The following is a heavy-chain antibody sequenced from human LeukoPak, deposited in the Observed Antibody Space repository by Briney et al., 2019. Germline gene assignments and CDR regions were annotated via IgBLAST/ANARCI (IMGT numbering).Heavy chain of an antibody. V-gene: IGHV3-7*01. CDR3: GRMAVRASLDY. CDR1: GFTFSSYW. Sequence: GGSLRLYCAASGFTFSSYWMSWVRQATGKGLEWVANIKQDGSEKYYVDSVKGRFTISRDNAKNSLYMQMNSLRAEDTAVDYCGRMAVRASLDYWGQGTLVAVSS. D-gene: IGHD4-23*01. CDR2: IKQDGSEK. J-gene: IGHJ4*02.